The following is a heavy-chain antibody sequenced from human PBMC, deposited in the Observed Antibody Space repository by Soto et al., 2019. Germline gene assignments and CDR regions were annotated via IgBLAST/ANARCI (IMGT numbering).Heavy chain of an antibody. J-gene: IGHJ6*02. CDR3: ARDQTYYYGSGSPARYYYGMDV. D-gene: IGHD3-10*01. CDR1: GGSISSYY. V-gene: IGHV4-59*01. CDR2: IYYSGST. Sequence: LSLTCTVSGGSISSYYWSWIRQPPGKGLEWIGYIYYSGSTNYNPSLKSRVTISVDTSKNQFSLKLSSVTAADTAVYYCARDQTYYYGSGSPARYYYGMDVWGQGTTVTVSS.